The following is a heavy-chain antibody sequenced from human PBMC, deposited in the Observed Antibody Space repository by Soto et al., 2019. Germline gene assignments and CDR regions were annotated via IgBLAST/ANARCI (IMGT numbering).Heavy chain of an antibody. J-gene: IGHJ6*02. CDR3: ARAPHGYSLGDRYYGMDV. D-gene: IGHD2-21*01. CDR2: ISLDGSRT. CDR1: GFTFGSYW. V-gene: IGHV3-74*01. Sequence: EVQLVESGGGLVQPGGSLRLSCAAPGFTFGSYWMHWVRQAPGKGLVWVSHISLDGSRTTYADSVKGRFTISRDNAKNTLYLLMNSLGAEDTAVYYCARAPHGYSLGDRYYGMDVWGQGTTVTVSS.